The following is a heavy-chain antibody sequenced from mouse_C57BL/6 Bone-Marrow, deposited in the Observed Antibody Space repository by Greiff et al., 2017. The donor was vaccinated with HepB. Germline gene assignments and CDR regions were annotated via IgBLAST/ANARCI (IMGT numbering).Heavy chain of an antibody. Sequence: EVMLVESGGGLVQPGGSLKLSCAASGFTFSDYYMYWVRQTPEQRLEWVAYISNGGGCTYYPDTVKGRFTISRDNAKNTLSLQMSRLKSEDTAMYDGARRGDGNPWFAYWGQGTLVTVSA. D-gene: IGHD2-1*01. CDR1: GFTFSDYY. J-gene: IGHJ3*01. CDR2: ISNGGGCT. CDR3: ARRGDGNPWFAY. V-gene: IGHV5-12*01.